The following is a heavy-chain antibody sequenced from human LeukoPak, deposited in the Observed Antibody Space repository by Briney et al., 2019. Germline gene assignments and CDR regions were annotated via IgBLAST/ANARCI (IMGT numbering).Heavy chain of an antibody. Sequence: SETLSLTCTVSGGSITTSDYYWGWTRQPPGKGVEWIGSMSYSGRTNYNPSLKSLVTISKDTYQNQFSLKLSSVTAADTAVYYCARQGYKSGWYPTFDFWGPGTQVIVSS. CDR3: ARQGYKSGWYPTFDF. J-gene: IGHJ4*02. D-gene: IGHD6-19*01. CDR1: GGSITTSDYY. CDR2: MSYSGRT. V-gene: IGHV4-39*01.